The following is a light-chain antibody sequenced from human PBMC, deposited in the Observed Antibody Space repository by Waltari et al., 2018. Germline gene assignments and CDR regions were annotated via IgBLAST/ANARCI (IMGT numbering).Light chain of an antibody. CDR3: QQYNNWPPKT. J-gene: IGKJ1*01. Sequence: EIMMTQSPATLSVSPGERATLSCRASQRVSSNLAWYHQKPGQAPRLLIYGASTRATGSPARFSGSGSGTEFTLTISSLQSEDFAVDYCQQYNNWPPKTFGQGTKVEIK. CDR2: GAS. CDR1: QRVSSN. V-gene: IGKV3-15*01.